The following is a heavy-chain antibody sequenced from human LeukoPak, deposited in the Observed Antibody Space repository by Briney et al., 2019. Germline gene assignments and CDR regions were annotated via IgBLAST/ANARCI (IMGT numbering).Heavy chain of an antibody. CDR1: GFTFSSYW. J-gene: IGHJ6*03. CDR3: ARVLQLPASMTIGYYYYYMDV. CDR2: IKQDGSEK. V-gene: IGHV3-7*01. Sequence: PGGSLRLSCAASGFTFSSYWMSWVRQAPGKGLEWVANIKQDGSEKYYVDSVKGRFTISRDNAKNSLYLQMNSLRAEDTAVYYCARVLQLPASMTIGYYYYYMDVWGKGTTVTISS. D-gene: IGHD5-24*01.